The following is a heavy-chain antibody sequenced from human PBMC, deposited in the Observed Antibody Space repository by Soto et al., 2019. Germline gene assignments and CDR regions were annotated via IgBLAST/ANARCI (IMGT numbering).Heavy chain of an antibody. D-gene: IGHD5-12*01. V-gene: IGHV1-69*01. J-gene: IGHJ6*02. CDR1: GGTFSSYA. Sequence: QVQLVQSGAEVKKPGSSVKVSCKASGGTFSSYAISWVRQAPGQGLEWMGGIIPIFGTANYAQKFQGRVTITADESTSTAYMELSSLRSEDTAVYYCARGVDMATITYYYGMDVWGQGTTVTVSS. CDR2: IIPIFGTA. CDR3: ARGVDMATITYYYGMDV.